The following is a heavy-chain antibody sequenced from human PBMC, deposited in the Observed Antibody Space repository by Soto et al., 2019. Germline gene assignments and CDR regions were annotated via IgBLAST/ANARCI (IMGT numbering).Heavy chain of an antibody. Sequence: EVQLLESGGGLVQPGGSLRLSCAASGFTFSSYAMSWVRQAPGKGLEWVSAISGSGGSTYYADSVKGRFTISRDNSKNTRYLQMNSLRAEDTAVYYCATNPPVIAAAGSQVDYWGQGTLVTVSS. CDR2: ISGSGGST. CDR3: ATNPPVIAAAGSQVDY. CDR1: GFTFSSYA. J-gene: IGHJ4*02. D-gene: IGHD6-13*01. V-gene: IGHV3-23*01.